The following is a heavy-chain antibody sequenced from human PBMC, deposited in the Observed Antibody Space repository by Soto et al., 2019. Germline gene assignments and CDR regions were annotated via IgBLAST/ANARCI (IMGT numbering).Heavy chain of an antibody. Sequence: SETLSLTCTVSGGSISSGGYYWSWIRQHPGKGLEWIGYIYYSGSTYYNPSLKSRVTISVDTSKNQFSLKLSSVTAADTAVYYCARDLPDTAMPDYYYYGMDVWGQGTTVTVSS. CDR2: IYYSGST. J-gene: IGHJ6*02. V-gene: IGHV4-31*03. CDR3: ARDLPDTAMPDYYYYGMDV. CDR1: GGSISSGGYY. D-gene: IGHD5-18*01.